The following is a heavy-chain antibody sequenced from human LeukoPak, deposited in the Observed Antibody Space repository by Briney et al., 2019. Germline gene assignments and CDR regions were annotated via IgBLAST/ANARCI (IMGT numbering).Heavy chain of an antibody. CDR3: ARASITIFGVDPSEDV. J-gene: IGHJ6*04. D-gene: IGHD3-3*01. Sequence: ASVKVSCKASGYTFTSYYMHWVRQAPGQGLEWMGIINPSGGSTSYAQKFQGRVTMTRDTSTSTVYMELSSLRSEDTAVYYCARASITIFGVDPSEDVWGKGTTVTVSS. CDR2: INPSGGST. V-gene: IGHV1-46*01. CDR1: GYTFTSYY.